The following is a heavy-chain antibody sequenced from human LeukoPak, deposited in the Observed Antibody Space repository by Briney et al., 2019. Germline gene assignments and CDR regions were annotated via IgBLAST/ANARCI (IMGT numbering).Heavy chain of an antibody. CDR2: IYYSGST. CDR3: QSRYLEWLLEN. Sequence: SQTLSLTCTVSGGSISSGDYYWSWIRQPPGKGLEWIGYIYYSGSTYYNPSLKSRVTISVDTSKNQFSLRLSSVTAADTAVYYCQSRYLEWLLENWGQGTLVTVSS. V-gene: IGHV4-30-4*01. J-gene: IGHJ4*02. D-gene: IGHD3-3*01. CDR1: GGSISSGDYY.